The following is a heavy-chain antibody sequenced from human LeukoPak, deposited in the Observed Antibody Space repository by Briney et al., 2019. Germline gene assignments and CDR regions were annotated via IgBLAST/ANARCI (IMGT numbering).Heavy chain of an antibody. D-gene: IGHD1-1*01. J-gene: IGHJ4*02. CDR3: ARDPDTTSKVDY. CDR1: GFTFGDHY. Sequence: PGGSLRLSCATSGFTFGDHYMSWIRRAPGKGLEWVAYINSGGSALYYAGSVKGRFTISRDNAKNSLFLHMNSLRAEDTAVYYCARDPDTTSKVDYWGQGTLVTVSS. V-gene: IGHV3-11*01. CDR2: INSGGSAL.